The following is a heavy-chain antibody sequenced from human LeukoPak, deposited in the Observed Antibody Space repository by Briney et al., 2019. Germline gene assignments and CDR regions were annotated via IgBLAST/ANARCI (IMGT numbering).Heavy chain of an antibody. J-gene: IGHJ6*02. CDR3: ARDTGTSVVTYGLLSNLYSYYGMDV. CDR2: INYSGST. D-gene: IGHD4-23*01. Sequence: NPSETLSPTCTVSGGSISSSTYYWGWIRQPPGKGLEWIGSINYSGSTYYNPSLKSRVTLSVDMSKNQFSLRLSSLTAADTAVYYCARDTGTSVVTYGLLSNLYSYYGMDVWGQGTTVTVSS. V-gene: IGHV4-39*07. CDR1: GGSISSSTYY.